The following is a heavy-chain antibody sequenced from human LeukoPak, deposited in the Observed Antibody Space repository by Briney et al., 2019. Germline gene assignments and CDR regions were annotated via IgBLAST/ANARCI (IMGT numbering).Heavy chain of an antibody. CDR2: ISYDGSNK. V-gene: IGHV3-30*04. CDR3: ARDFIYDSSGYHFDY. D-gene: IGHD3-22*01. J-gene: IGHJ4*02. CDR1: GFTFSSYA. Sequence: QPGGSLRLSCGASGFTFSSYAMHWVRQAPGKGLEWVAVISYDGSNKYYADSVKGRFTISRDNSKNTLYLQMNSLRAEDTAVYYCARDFIYDSSGYHFDYWGQGTLVTVSS.